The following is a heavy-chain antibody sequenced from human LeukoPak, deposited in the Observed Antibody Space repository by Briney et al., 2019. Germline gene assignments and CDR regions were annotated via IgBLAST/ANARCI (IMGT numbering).Heavy chain of an antibody. CDR3: ARTPGDTALVPPNYFDY. V-gene: IGHV4-30-4*01. J-gene: IGHJ4*02. CDR1: GGSISSGDYY. CDR2: IYYSGST. Sequence: SETLSLTCTVSGGSISSGDYYWSWIRQPPGRGLEWIGYIYYSGSTYYNPSLKSRFTISVDTSKNQFSLKLSSVTAVDTAVYYCARTPGDTALVPPNYFDYWGQGTLVTVSS. D-gene: IGHD5-18*01.